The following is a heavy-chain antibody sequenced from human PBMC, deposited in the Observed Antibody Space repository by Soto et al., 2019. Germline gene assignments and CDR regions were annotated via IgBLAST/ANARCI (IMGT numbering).Heavy chain of an antibody. D-gene: IGHD6-6*01. Sequence: QLQLQESGPGLVKPSETLSLTCTVSGGSISSSSYYWGWIRQPPGKGLEWIGTIYYSGSTYYNPSLKSRVTISVDTSKNQFSLKLSSVTAADTAVYYCARRLDSSSSRGHYYYYYGMDVWGQGTTVTVSS. CDR2: IYYSGST. J-gene: IGHJ6*02. CDR1: GGSISSSSYY. CDR3: ARRLDSSSSRGHYYYYYGMDV. V-gene: IGHV4-39*01.